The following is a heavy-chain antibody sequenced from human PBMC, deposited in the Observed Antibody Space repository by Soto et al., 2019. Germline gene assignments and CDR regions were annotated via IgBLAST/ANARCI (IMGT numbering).Heavy chain of an antibody. CDR3: ARGKDDYVWGSYRYPYFDY. Sequence: GGSLRLSCAASGFTFSSYWMSWVRQAPGKGLEWVANIKQDGSEKYYVDSVKGRFTISRDNAKNSLYLQMNSLRAEDTAVYYCARGKDDYVWGSYRYPYFDYWGQGTLVTVSS. D-gene: IGHD3-16*02. J-gene: IGHJ4*02. CDR1: GFTFSSYW. CDR2: IKQDGSEK. V-gene: IGHV3-7*05.